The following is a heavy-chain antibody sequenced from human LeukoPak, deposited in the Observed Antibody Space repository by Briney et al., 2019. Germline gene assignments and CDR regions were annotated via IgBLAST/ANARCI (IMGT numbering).Heavy chain of an antibody. J-gene: IGHJ5*02. CDR3: ARRSAGGLDP. CDR1: GGSISSYC. V-gene: IGHV4-59*08. Sequence: PSETLSLTCTVSGGSISSYCWSWIRQPPGKGLEWIAYIYYTGSTNYNPSLKSRVTISVDPSKNQFSLNLSSVTAADTAVYYCARRSAGGLDPWGQGTLVTVSS. CDR2: IYYTGST.